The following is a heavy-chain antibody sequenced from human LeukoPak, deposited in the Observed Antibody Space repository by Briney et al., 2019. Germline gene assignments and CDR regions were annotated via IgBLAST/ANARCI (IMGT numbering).Heavy chain of an antibody. V-gene: IGHV4-39*01. CDR1: GGSISSSSYY. J-gene: IGHJ5*02. CDR2: IYYSGST. Sequence: SETLSLTCTVSGGSISSSSYYWAWIRQPPGKGLEWIGSIYYSGSTYYNPSLKSRVTISVDTSKNQFSLKLSSVTAADTAVYYCARLSDTKGPWGQGTLVTVSS. D-gene: IGHD2-2*01. CDR3: ARLSDTKGP.